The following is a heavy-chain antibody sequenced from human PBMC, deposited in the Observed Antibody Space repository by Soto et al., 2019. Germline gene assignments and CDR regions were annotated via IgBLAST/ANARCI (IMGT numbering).Heavy chain of an antibody. CDR2: INAGNGNT. CDR3: ASVTPVAPYFDY. J-gene: IGHJ4*02. D-gene: IGHD2-21*01. CDR1: GYTFTSYA. V-gene: IGHV1-3*05. Sequence: QVQLVQSGAEEKKPGASVKVSCKASGYTFTSYAMHWVRQAPGQRLEWMGWINAGNGNTKYSQKFQGRVTITRDTSASTAYMELSSLRSDDTAVYYCASVTPVAPYFDYWGQGPLVTVSS.